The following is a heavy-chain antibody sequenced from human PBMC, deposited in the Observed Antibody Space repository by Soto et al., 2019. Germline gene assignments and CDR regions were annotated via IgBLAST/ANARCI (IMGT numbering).Heavy chain of an antibody. D-gene: IGHD3-22*01. J-gene: IGHJ4*02. CDR1: GFTFSSYA. Sequence: GGSLRLSCAASGFTFSSYAMSWVRQAPGKGLEWVSAISGSGGSTYYADSVKGRFTISRDNSKNTLYLQMNSLRAEDTAVYYCARVLANYYDRSIVGSFDYWGQGTLVTVSS. V-gene: IGHV3-23*01. CDR2: ISGSGGST. CDR3: ARVLANYYDRSIVGSFDY.